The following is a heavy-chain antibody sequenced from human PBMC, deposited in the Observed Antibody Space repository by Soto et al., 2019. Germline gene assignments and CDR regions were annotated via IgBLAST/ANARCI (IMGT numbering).Heavy chain of an antibody. V-gene: IGHV3-53*01. J-gene: IGHJ3*02. CDR1: GFTVRSNS. CDR3: ARVNLDAFDI. Sequence: GGSLSLSCAASGFTVRSNSMTWVRQAPGKGLEWVSVLYSGATTYYADSVKGRFTISRDNSKNTLYLQMNSLRAEDTAVYYCARVNLDAFDIWGKETMVTVSS. CDR2: LYSGATT.